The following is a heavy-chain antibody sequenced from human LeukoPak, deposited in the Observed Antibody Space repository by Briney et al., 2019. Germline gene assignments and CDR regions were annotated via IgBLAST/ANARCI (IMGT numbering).Heavy chain of an antibody. CDR2: ISGSGGST. V-gene: IGHV3-23*01. CDR3: AKDTYDILTGDLDY. Sequence: PGGSLRLSCAASGFTFSSYAMSWVRQAPGKGLEWVSAISGSGGSTYYADSVKGRFTISRDNSMNTLYLQMNSLRAEDTAVYYCAKDTYDILTGDLDYWGQGTLVTVSS. CDR1: GFTFSSYA. D-gene: IGHD3-9*01. J-gene: IGHJ4*02.